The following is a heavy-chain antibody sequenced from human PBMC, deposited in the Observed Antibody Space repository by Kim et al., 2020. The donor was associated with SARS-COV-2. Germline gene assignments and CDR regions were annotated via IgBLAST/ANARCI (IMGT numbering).Heavy chain of an antibody. CDR2: IDPSDSYT. D-gene: IGHD3-10*01. CDR1: GYSFTNYW. J-gene: IGHJ4*02. Sequence: GESLKISCKGSGYSFTNYWISWVRQMPGKGLEWMGRIDPSDSYTNYSPSFQGHVTISTDKSISTAYLQWSSLKVSHTAISYCASGPLLLIYYWGQGTLVT. CDR3: ASGPLLLIYY. V-gene: IGHV5-10-1*01.